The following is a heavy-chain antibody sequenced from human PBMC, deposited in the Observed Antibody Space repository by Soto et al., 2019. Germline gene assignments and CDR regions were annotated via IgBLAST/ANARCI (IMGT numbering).Heavy chain of an antibody. V-gene: IGHV4-59*01. D-gene: IGHD3-16*01. CDR2: IYYSGST. Sequence: QVQLQESGPGLVKPSETLSLTCVVSGGSLSSYYWSWIRQPPGKGLEWIGYIYYSGSTNYNPSLTGRAPRXXDTSKNQFSLKLSSVTAADTAVYYCARPWGSTHDYWGRGTLVTVSS. J-gene: IGHJ4*02. CDR3: ARPWGSTHDY. CDR1: GGSLSSYY.